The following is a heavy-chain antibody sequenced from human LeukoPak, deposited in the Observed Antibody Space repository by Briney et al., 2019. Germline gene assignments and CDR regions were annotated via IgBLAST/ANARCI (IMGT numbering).Heavy chain of an antibody. CDR2: ISSSSTYI. D-gene: IGHD3-22*01. CDR3: ARIFYDSGAYYSDY. J-gene: IGHJ4*02. V-gene: IGHV3-21*01. CDR1: GFTFSTYT. Sequence: GGSLRLSCAASGFTFSTYTMNWVRQAPGKGLEWVSCISSSSTYIHYADSVKGRFTISRDDAKNSLYLQLNSLRVEDMAVYYCARIFYDSGAYYSDYWGQGTLLTVSS.